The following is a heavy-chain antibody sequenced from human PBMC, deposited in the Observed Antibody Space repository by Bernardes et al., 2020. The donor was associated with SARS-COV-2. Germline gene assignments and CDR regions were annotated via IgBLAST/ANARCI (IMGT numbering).Heavy chain of an antibody. D-gene: IGHD6-13*01. Sequence: GGSLRLSCAASGFTFSRYEMNWVRQAPGKGPEWISYIDYTGTTIYYADSVKGRFTISRDNTESSLYLQMNSLRTEDTALYYCAKGGSAAPGTSADYWGQGTLVTVSS. CDR3: AKGGSAAPGTSADY. CDR2: IDYTGTTI. V-gene: IGHV3-48*03. CDR1: GFTFSRYE. J-gene: IGHJ4*02.